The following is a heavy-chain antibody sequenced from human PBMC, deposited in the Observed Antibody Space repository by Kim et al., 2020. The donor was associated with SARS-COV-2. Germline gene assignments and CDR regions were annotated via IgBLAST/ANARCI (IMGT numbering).Heavy chain of an antibody. J-gene: IGHJ4*02. V-gene: IGHV3-33*01. CDR1: GLTFRNYG. CDR2: IWYDGSNK. CDR3: ASGRGCGGDCQYLDY. D-gene: IGHD2-21*01. Sequence: GGSLRLSCVVSGLTFRNYGMHWVRQAPGKGLEWVAIIWYDGSNKDYVDSVKGRFTISRDNSKNTLYLQMNSLRAEDTAVYYCASGRGCGGDCQYLDYWGQGTLVIASS.